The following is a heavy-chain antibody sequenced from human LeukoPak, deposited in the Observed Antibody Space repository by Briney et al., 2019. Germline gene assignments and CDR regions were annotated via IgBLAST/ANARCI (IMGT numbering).Heavy chain of an antibody. CDR1: GFTFDDYT. D-gene: IGHD3-9*01. Sequence: GGSLRLSCAASGFTFDDYTMHWVRHAPGKGLEWVSLISWDGGSTYYADSVKGRFTISRDNSKNSLYLQMNSLRTEDTALYYCAKGPYYYDILTGYLLDYWGQGTLVTVSS. J-gene: IGHJ4*02. V-gene: IGHV3-43*01. CDR2: ISWDGGST. CDR3: AKGPYYYDILTGYLLDY.